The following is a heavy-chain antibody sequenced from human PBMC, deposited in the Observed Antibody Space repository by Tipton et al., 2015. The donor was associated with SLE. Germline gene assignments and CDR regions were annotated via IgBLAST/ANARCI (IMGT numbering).Heavy chain of an antibody. V-gene: IGHV3-74*01. CDR3: AREGYYDSSGIRAFDI. Sequence: SLRLSCAASGFPFRNYWMHWVRQTPGKGLVWVSRMNSDGSSRNYADSVKGRFTISRDNARNSVFLQMNSLRAEDTAVYYCAREGYYDSSGIRAFDIWGQGTMVTVSS. CDR2: MNSDGSSR. CDR1: GFPFRNYW. D-gene: IGHD3-22*01. J-gene: IGHJ3*02.